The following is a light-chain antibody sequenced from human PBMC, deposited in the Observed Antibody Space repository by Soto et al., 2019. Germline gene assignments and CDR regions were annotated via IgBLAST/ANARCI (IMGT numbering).Light chain of an antibody. CDR2: GAS. Sequence: EIVLTQSPGTLSLSPGERATLSCRASQSVSIDLAWYQQTPGQAPRLLIYGASTRATGVPDRFSGSGSGTDFTLTISRLEPEDFGMYYCQHYGASRWTFGQGTKVDIK. J-gene: IGKJ1*01. V-gene: IGKV3-20*01. CDR3: QHYGASRWT. CDR1: QSVSID.